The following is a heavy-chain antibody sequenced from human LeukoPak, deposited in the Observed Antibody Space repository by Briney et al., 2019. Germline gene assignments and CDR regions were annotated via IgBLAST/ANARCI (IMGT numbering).Heavy chain of an antibody. J-gene: IGHJ4*02. D-gene: IGHD4-23*01. CDR1: GFTFSSYS. CDR3: ARIRTVGNFDY. CDR2: ISSSSSTI. Sequence: GGSLRLSCAASGFTFSSYSMNWVRQAPGKGLEWVSYISSSSSTIYYADSVKGRFTISRDNAKNSLYLQMNSLRAEDTAVYYCARIRTVGNFDYWGQGTLVTVSS. V-gene: IGHV3-48*01.